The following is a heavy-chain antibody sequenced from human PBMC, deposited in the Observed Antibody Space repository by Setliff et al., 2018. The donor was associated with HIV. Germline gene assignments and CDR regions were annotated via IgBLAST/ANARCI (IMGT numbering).Heavy chain of an antibody. CDR1: GFTFSQYG. J-gene: IGHJ6*02. D-gene: IGHD3-10*01. CDR2: IGYDEKKK. V-gene: IGHV3-30*02. Sequence: PGGSLRLSCVASGFTFSQYGMHWVRQAPGKGLEWVTFIGYDEKKKFYVDSVKGRFTISRDNSRNTLYLQMNSLRVEDTAVYYCARDQLAMVRRNGMDVWGQGTTVTVSS. CDR3: ARDQLAMVRRNGMDV.